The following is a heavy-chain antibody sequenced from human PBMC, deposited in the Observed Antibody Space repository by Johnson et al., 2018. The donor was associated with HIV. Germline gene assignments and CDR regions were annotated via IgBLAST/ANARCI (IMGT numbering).Heavy chain of an antibody. J-gene: IGHJ3*02. CDR3: AREQFLESDAFDI. D-gene: IGHD3-3*01. V-gene: IGHV3-66*01. Sequence: VQLVESGGGLVQPGGSLRLSCAASGFTVSSNYMSWVRQAPGKGLEWVSVIYSGGSTYYADSVKGRFTISRDNAKNSLYLQMNSLRAEDTAVYYCAREQFLESDAFDIWGQGTMVTVSS. CDR2: IYSGGST. CDR1: GFTVSSNY.